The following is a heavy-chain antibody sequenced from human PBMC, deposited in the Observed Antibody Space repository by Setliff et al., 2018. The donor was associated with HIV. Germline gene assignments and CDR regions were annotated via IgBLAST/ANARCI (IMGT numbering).Heavy chain of an antibody. CDR1: GGSISSGSYY. CDR2: IYISGSA. V-gene: IGHV4-61*09. CDR3: VRGYWRGYSWFDP. Sequence: SETLSLTCTVSGGSISSGSYYWSWIRQPAGKGLEWIGHIYISGSANYDPSLKSRVTISVDTSKNQFSLKLSSVTAADTAVYYCVRGYWRGYSWFDPWGQGTLVTVS. J-gene: IGHJ5*02. D-gene: IGHD3-3*01.